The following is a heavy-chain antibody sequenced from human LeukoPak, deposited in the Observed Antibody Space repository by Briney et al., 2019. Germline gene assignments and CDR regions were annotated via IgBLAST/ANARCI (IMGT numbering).Heavy chain of an antibody. CDR3: AREPFADYDSSGYLPSPFDY. D-gene: IGHD3-22*01. CDR1: GGSISSSSYY. J-gene: IGHJ4*02. Sequence: SETLSLTCTVSGGSISSSSYYWGCNRQPPGMGLVCNRNIYYSGSTYYNPSLKSRVTISVDTSKIQFSLKLNSVTAEDTAVYYCAREPFADYDSSGYLPSPFDYWGRGTVVSVS. CDR2: IYYSGST. V-gene: IGHV4-39*07.